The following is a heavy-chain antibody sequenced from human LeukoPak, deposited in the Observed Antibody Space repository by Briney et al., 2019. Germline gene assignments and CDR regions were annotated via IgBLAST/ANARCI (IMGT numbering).Heavy chain of an antibody. CDR2: INPNSGGT. Sequence: ASVKVSCKASGYTLIGYYMHWVRQAPGQGLEWMGWINPNSGGTNYAQKFQGRVTMTRGTSISTAYMELSRLRFDDTAVYYCARDGAVAAYDYWGQGTLVTVSS. V-gene: IGHV1-2*02. CDR1: GYTLIGYY. CDR3: ARDGAVAAYDY. D-gene: IGHD6-19*01. J-gene: IGHJ4*02.